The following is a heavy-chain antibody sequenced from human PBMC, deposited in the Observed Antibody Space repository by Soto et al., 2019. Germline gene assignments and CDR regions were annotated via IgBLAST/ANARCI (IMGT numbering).Heavy chain of an antibody. V-gene: IGHV4-31*03. D-gene: IGHD3-3*01. CDR2: IYYSGST. J-gene: IGHJ6*04. CDR1: GGSISSGGYY. CDR3: ARRVDAYDFANLDV. Sequence: SETLSLTCTVSGGSISSGGYYWSWIRQHPGKGLEWIGYIYYSGSTYYNPSLKSRVTISVDTSKNQFSLKLSSVTAADTAVYYCARRVDAYDFANLDVWRKGTTVTVSS.